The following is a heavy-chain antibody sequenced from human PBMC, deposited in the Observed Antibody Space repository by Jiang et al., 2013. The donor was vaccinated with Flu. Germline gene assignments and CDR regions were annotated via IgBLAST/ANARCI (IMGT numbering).Heavy chain of an antibody. CDR2: INPNSGGT. CDR1: GYTFTGYY. V-gene: IGHV1-2*06. Sequence: GAEVKKPGASVKVSCKASGYTFTGYYMHWVRQAPGQGLEWMGRINPNSGGTNYAQKFQGRVTMTRDTSISTAYMELSRLRSDDTAVYYCARDPAYCGGDCPSDAFDIWGQGTMVTVSS. J-gene: IGHJ3*02. D-gene: IGHD2-21*01. CDR3: ARDPAYCGGDCPSDAFDI.